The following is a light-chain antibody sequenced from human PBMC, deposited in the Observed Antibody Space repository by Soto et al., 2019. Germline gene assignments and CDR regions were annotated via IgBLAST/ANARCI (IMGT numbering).Light chain of an antibody. V-gene: IGLV2-14*01. J-gene: IGLJ1*01. CDR3: SSYTSTSTLV. CDR2: EVS. Sequence: VRTEPASVSGSPGQSIAISCTGTSSDVGVYNYVSWYQQHPGKAPKLIISEVSNRPSGVSDRFSGSKSGNTASLTISGLHNEDEADYYCSSYTSTSTLVFGTGTKVTVL. CDR1: SSDVGVYNY.